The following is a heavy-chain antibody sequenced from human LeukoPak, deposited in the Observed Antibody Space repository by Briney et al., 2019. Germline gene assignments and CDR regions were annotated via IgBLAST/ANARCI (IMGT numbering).Heavy chain of an antibody. V-gene: IGHV1-18*01. J-gene: IGHJ4*02. CDR1: GYTFTSYG. Sequence: VASVKVSCKASGYTFTSYGISWVRQAPGQGLEWMGWISAYNGNTNYAQKLQGRVTMTTDTSTRTAYMELRSLRSDDTAVYYCAKAYCSSTSCHGVDYWGQGTLVTVSS. D-gene: IGHD2-2*01. CDR2: ISAYNGNT. CDR3: AKAYCSSTSCHGVDY.